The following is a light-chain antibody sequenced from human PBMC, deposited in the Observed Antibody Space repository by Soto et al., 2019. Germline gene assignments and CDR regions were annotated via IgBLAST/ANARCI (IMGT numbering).Light chain of an antibody. Sequence: IVMKQSPATLSVSPGERATLSCRASQSVSSNLAWYQQKPGQAPRLLIYGSSTRATGIPARFSGSGSGAEYFLTISSLQSEDFAVYYCQQYHNWPLIPFGQGTRLAI. V-gene: IGKV3-15*01. CDR1: QSVSSN. CDR2: GSS. J-gene: IGKJ5*01. CDR3: QQYHNWPLIP.